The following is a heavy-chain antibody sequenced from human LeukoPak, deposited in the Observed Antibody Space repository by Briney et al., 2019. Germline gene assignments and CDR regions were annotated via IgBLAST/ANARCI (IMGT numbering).Heavy chain of an antibody. CDR1: GFSFSNSW. Sequence: PGGSLRLSCAASGFSFSNSWMSWVRQAPGKGLEWVANIKEDGSEKYYVDSVKGRFTISRDNAKNSLYLQMNSLRVEDTAVYYCGGGSGWSHGNWGQGNLVTVSS. CDR2: IKEDGSEK. J-gene: IGHJ4*02. D-gene: IGHD6-19*01. V-gene: IGHV3-7*04. CDR3: GGGSGWSHGN.